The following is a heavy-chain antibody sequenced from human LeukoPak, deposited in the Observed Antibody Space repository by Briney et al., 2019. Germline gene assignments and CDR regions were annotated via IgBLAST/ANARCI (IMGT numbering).Heavy chain of an antibody. V-gene: IGHV3-21*05. J-gene: IGHJ4*02. CDR3: ARDPEGYSYGAHFDY. Sequence: GGSLRLSCAASGFTFSSYEMNWVRQAPGKGLEWVSYISSSSSYIYYADSVKGRFTISRDNAKNSLYLQMNSLRAEDTAVYYCARDPEGYSYGAHFDYWGQGTLVTASS. D-gene: IGHD5-18*01. CDR1: GFTFSSYE. CDR2: ISSSSSYI.